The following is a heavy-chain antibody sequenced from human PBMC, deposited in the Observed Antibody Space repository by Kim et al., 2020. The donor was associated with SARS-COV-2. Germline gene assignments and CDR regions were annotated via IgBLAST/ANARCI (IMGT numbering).Heavy chain of an antibody. D-gene: IGHD6-25*01. V-gene: IGHV2-5*01. Sequence: DKRYSPSLKSRLTITKDTSKNQVVLTMTNMDPVDTATYYCAHSGYYFDYWGQGTLVTVSS. CDR2: DK. CDR3: AHSGYYFDY. J-gene: IGHJ4*02.